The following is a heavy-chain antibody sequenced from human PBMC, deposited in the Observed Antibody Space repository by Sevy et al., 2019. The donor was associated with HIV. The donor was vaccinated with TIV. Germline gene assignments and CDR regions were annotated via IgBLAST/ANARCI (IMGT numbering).Heavy chain of an antibody. Sequence: GGSLRLSCAASGFTFSSYDMHWVRQATGKGLEWVSAIGTVGDTYYPGSVKGRFTISRENAKNSLYLQMNSLRAGDTAVYYCARGRIEGYYYYGMDVWGQGTTVTVSS. J-gene: IGHJ6*02. CDR2: IGTVGDT. CDR3: ARGRIEGYYYYGMDV. D-gene: IGHD2-21*01. V-gene: IGHV3-13*01. CDR1: GFTFSSYD.